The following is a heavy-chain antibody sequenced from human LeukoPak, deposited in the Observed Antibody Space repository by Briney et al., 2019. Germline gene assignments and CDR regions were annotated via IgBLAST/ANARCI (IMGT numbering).Heavy chain of an antibody. D-gene: IGHD1-14*01. V-gene: IGHV4-39*07. CDR3: ARDRGTIINYYYMDV. Sequence: SETLSLTCTVSGGSISSSSYYWGWIRQPPGKGLEWIGSIYYSGSTYYNPSLKSRVTISVDTSKNQFSLKLSSVTAADTAVYYCARDRGTIINYYYMDVWGKGTTVTVSS. CDR1: GGSISSSSYY. J-gene: IGHJ6*03. CDR2: IYYSGST.